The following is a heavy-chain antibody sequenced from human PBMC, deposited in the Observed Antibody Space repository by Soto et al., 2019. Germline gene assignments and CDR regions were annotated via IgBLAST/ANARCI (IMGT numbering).Heavy chain of an antibody. J-gene: IGHJ4*02. Sequence: PGGSLRLSCAASGFTFSSYAMSWVRQAPGKGLEWVSAISGSGGSTYYADSVKGRFTISRDNSKNTLYLQMNSLRAEDTAVYYCAFPSRSNIVATIFNYWGQGTLVTVSS. CDR1: GFTFSSYA. CDR2: ISGSGGST. CDR3: AFPSRSNIVATIFNY. D-gene: IGHD5-12*01. V-gene: IGHV3-23*01.